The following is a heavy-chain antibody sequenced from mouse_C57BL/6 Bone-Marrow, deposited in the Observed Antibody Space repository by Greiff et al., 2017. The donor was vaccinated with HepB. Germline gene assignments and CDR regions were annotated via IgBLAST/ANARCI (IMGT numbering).Heavy chain of an antibody. CDR2: IDPSDSYT. CDR1: GYTFTSYW. CDR3: AIMGSNSYAMDY. V-gene: IGHV1-50*01. Sequence: VQLQQPGAELVKPGASVKLSCKASGYTFTSYWMQWVKQRPGQGLEWIGEIDPSDSYTNYNQKFKGKATLTVDTSSSTAYMQLSSLTAEDSAVYCCAIMGSNSYAMDYWGQGTTVTVSS. J-gene: IGHJ4*01. D-gene: IGHD2-5*01.